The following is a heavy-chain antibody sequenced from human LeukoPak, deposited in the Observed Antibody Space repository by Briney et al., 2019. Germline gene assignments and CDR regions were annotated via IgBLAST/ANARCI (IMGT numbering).Heavy chain of an antibody. Sequence: GGSLRLSCVASGFSFSTYWMSWVRQAPGKGLEWVANIKGDGSKQYYVDSLKGRFTISRDNARRSLFLQMDSLRAEDTAFYYCAKAKRNSDYLFDYWGQGTLVAVSS. J-gene: IGHJ4*02. CDR3: AKAKRNSDYLFDY. CDR2: IKGDGSKQ. V-gene: IGHV3-7*03. D-gene: IGHD5-12*01. CDR1: GFSFSTYW.